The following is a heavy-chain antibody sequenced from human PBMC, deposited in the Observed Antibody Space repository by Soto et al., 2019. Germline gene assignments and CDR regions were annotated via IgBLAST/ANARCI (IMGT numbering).Heavy chain of an antibody. Sequence: GGSLRLSCAASGFTFSDYYMSWIRQAPGKGLEWVSRISSSSSSTSYADSVKGRFTISRDNAKNTLYLQMNSLRAEDTAVYYCARDSLYYGLDPWGQGTLVTVSS. J-gene: IGHJ5*02. CDR1: GFTFSDYY. CDR2: ISSSSSST. D-gene: IGHD3-10*01. CDR3: ARDSLYYGLDP. V-gene: IGHV3-11*06.